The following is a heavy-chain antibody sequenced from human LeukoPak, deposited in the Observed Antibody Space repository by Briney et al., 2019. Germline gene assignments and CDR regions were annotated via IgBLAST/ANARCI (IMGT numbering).Heavy chain of an antibody. CDR1: GGSISSYH. Sequence: SETLSLTCTVSGGSISSYHWSWIRQPPGKGLEWIGYIYYSGSTNYNPSLKSRVTISVDTSKSQFSLKLSSVTAADTAVYYCARQNYVWGSYREFDYWGQGTLVTVSS. V-gene: IGHV4-59*08. CDR3: ARQNYVWGSYREFDY. J-gene: IGHJ4*02. D-gene: IGHD3-16*02. CDR2: IYYSGST.